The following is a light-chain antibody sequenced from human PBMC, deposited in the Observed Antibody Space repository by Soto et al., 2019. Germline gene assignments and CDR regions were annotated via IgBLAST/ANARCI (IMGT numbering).Light chain of an antibody. J-gene: IGKJ1*01. Sequence: ETVLTQSPGTLSLSPGESATLSCRASQTIRSNYLAWYRQTPGQAPRLLIYGASNRATGIADRFSGSGSGTEFSRNISRLDPEYCALYYWQQYGRSHWTLGQGTKVEIK. CDR3: QQYGRSHWT. CDR1: QTIRSNY. CDR2: GAS. V-gene: IGKV3-20*01.